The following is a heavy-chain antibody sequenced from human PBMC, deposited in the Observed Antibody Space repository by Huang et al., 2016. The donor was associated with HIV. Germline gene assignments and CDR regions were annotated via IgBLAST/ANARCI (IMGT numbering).Heavy chain of an antibody. Sequence: QVQLVESGGGVVEPGRSLRGSCAASGFSFSDSGMHWVRQAPGKGLGWVAVISYDGRNKCYADSVKGRFTISRDNSKNTVYLQMNSLRAGDTAVYYCAKDRRAYYYGSGIEYWGQGARVTVSS. CDR3: AKDRRAYYYGSGIEY. CDR1: GFSFSDSG. CDR2: ISYDGRNK. J-gene: IGHJ4*02. V-gene: IGHV3-30*18. D-gene: IGHD3-10*01.